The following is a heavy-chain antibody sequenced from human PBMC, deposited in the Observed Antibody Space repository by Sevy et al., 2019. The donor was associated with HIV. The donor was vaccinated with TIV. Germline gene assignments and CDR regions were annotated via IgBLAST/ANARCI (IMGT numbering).Heavy chain of an antibody. Sequence: SETLSLTCTVSGGSISSYYWSWIRQPPGKGLEWIGYIYFSGSTNYNPSLKSRVTISVDTSKNQFSLKLSSVTAADTAVYYCAPYRKFRGLWVPWGQGTLVTVSS. J-gene: IGHJ5*02. D-gene: IGHD3-16*01. CDR3: APYRKFRGLWVP. V-gene: IGHV4-59*12. CDR1: GGSISSYY. CDR2: IYFSGST.